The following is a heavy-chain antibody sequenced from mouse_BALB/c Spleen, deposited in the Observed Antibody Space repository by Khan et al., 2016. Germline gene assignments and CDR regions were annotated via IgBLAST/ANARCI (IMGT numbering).Heavy chain of an antibody. J-gene: IGHJ3*01. D-gene: IGHD2-14*01. CDR3: GGGGAYHRSDGWVAY. V-gene: IGHV1-4*01. CDR2: INPSNGYT. Sequence: VQLQESGAELARPGASVKMSCKASGYTFTSYTIHWIKLRPGQGLEWIGFINPSNGYTNYNQKFKDKATLTADKSSTTVYMQLSRLTSDDSAVSDGGGGGAYHRSDGWVAYWGQGTLVTVSA. CDR1: GYTFTSYT.